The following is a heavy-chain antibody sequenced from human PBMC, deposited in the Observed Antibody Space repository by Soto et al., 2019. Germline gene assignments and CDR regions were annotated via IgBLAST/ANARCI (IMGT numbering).Heavy chain of an antibody. J-gene: IGHJ4*02. CDR1: GYTFTSYD. D-gene: IGHD5-12*01. V-gene: IGHV1-8*01. Sequence: QVQLVQSGAEVKKPGASVKVSYKASGYTFTSYDINWVRQATGQGLEWMGWMNPNSGNTGYAQKFQGRVTMTRNTSISTAYMELSSLRSEDTAVYYCARGRTKKPPWTHDYWGQGTLVTVSS. CDR2: MNPNSGNT. CDR3: ARGRTKKPPWTHDY.